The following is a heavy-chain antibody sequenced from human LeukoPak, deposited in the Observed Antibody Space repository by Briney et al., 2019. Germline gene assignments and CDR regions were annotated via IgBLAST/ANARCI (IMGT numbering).Heavy chain of an antibody. D-gene: IGHD1-26*01. CDR2: ISGNSNTI. Sequence: GGSLRLSCTASEFTLSSYSMNSVRQAPGKGLEWVSYISGNSNTIYYAVSVKGRFTISRDNAKNSLYLQMNSLTDEDSAVYYCARNPGSYAFFDYWGQGTLVTVSS. V-gene: IGHV3-48*02. CDR1: EFTLSSYS. J-gene: IGHJ4*02. CDR3: ARNPGSYAFFDY.